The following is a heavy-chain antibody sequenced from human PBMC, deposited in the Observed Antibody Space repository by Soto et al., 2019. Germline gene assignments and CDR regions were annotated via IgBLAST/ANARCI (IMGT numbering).Heavy chain of an antibody. CDR1: GYTFFTYG. Sequence: ASVKVSCKASGYTFFTYGITWVRQAPGQGLEWMGWISTYNGNTNYAENLQGRVTMTTDTSTRTAYMELRSLRSDDTAVYYCARKSSSSSWFDPWGQGTLVTVSS. J-gene: IGHJ5*02. CDR2: ISTYNGNT. V-gene: IGHV1-18*01. CDR3: ARKSSSSSWFDP. D-gene: IGHD6-6*01.